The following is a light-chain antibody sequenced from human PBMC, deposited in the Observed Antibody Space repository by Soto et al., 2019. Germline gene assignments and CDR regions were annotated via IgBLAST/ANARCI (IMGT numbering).Light chain of an antibody. J-gene: IGKJ2*01. CDR1: QDISNF. Sequence: DIQMTQPPSSLSASVGDRVTITCQASQDISNFLNWYQQKPGKAPKLLIYDASNLKTGVPSRFSGRGSGTDFTFTISGLQPEDFATYYCQQYDNLPYIFGQGTRLQI. CDR2: DAS. V-gene: IGKV1-33*01. CDR3: QQYDNLPYI.